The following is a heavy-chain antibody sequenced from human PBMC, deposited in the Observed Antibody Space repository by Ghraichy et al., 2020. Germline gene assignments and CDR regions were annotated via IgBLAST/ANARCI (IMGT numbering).Heavy chain of an antibody. D-gene: IGHD6-13*01. CDR3: ARHQRIAAAGNPPDY. Sequence: SETLSLTCTVSGGSISSYYWSWIRQPPGKGLEWIGYIYTSGSTNYNPSLKSRVTISVDTSKNQFSLKLSSVTAADTAVYYCARHQRIAAAGNPPDYWGQGTLVTVSS. J-gene: IGHJ4*02. CDR2: IYTSGST. V-gene: IGHV4-4*09. CDR1: GGSISSYY.